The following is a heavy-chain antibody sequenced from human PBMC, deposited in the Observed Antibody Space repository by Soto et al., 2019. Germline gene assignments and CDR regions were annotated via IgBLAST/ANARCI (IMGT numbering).Heavy chain of an antibody. CDR1: GFIFTNFA. Sequence: QVQLVESGGGVVQPGRSLRLSCAASGFIFTNFAMHWVRQVPGKGLEWVAVISYDGTDKFYTDSVEGRITVSRDNSKNTMSLEINSLSLEDTALYYCARDGGSPGNYYSGLDIWGQWTMVAVSS. CDR3: ARDGGSPGNYYSGLDI. V-gene: IGHV3-30-3*01. D-gene: IGHD1-26*01. CDR2: ISYDGTDK. J-gene: IGHJ3*02.